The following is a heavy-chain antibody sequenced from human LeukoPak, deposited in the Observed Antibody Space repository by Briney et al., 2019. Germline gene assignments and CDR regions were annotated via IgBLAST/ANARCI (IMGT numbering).Heavy chain of an antibody. CDR2: IYYSGST. CDR3: ARATGYYYDSSGYYE. Sequence: SETLSLTCTVSGGSISSSSYYWGWIRQPPGKGLESIGSIYYSGSTYYNPSLKSRVTISVDTSKNQFSLKLSSVTAADTAVYYCARATGYYYDSSGYYEWGQGTLVTVSS. J-gene: IGHJ4*02. D-gene: IGHD3-22*01. V-gene: IGHV4-39*01. CDR1: GGSISSSSYY.